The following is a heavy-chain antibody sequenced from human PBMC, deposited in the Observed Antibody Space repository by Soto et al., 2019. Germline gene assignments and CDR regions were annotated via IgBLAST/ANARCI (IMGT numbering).Heavy chain of an antibody. CDR2: ITTTSSTM. V-gene: IGHV3-48*02. J-gene: IGHJ6*02. CDR1: GFIFSDYS. Sequence: WVLRLSCTPSGFIFSDYSMNWVRQAPGKGLEWISYITTTSSTMYYADSVKSRFTISRDNAKNSLYLQMNSLRDEDTAVYYCARDSSGRQYYGMDVWGQGTTVTVSS. CDR3: ARDSSGRQYYGMDV. D-gene: IGHD3-22*01.